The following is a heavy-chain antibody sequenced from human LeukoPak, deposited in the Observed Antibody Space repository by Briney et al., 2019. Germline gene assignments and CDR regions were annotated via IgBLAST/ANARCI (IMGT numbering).Heavy chain of an antibody. CDR2: ISGSGGST. CDR1: GFTFSSYA. D-gene: IGHD3-3*01. V-gene: IGHV3-23*01. CDR3: AKAYDFWSGPPGDY. Sequence: GGSLGLSCAASGFTFSSYAMSWVRQAPGKGLEWVSAISGSGGSTYYADSVKGRFTISRDNSKNTLYLQMNSLRAEDTAVYYCAKAYDFWSGPPGDYWGQGTLVTVSS. J-gene: IGHJ4*02.